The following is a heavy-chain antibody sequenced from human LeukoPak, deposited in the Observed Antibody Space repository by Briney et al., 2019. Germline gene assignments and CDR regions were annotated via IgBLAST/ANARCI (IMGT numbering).Heavy chain of an antibody. D-gene: IGHD6-13*01. CDR1: GYSFTSYW. V-gene: IGHV5-51*01. Sequence: GESLKISCKGSGYSFTSYWIGWVRQMPGKGLEWMGIVYPGDSEIIYRPSFQGQVTISADKSISTAYLQSSSLKAADTAMYYCARQSGLAAAPLNYWGQGTLVTVSS. CDR2: VYPGDSEI. CDR3: ARQSGLAAAPLNY. J-gene: IGHJ4*02.